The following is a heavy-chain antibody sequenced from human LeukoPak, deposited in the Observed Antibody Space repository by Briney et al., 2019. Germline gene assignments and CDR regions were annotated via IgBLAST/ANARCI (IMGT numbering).Heavy chain of an antibody. D-gene: IGHD1-26*01. CDR2: IKGDESAK. Sequence: PGGSLRLSCAAPGFTFSTYWMAWVRQAPGKGLEWVANIKGDESAKHQADSVKGRFTISRDNLQNSVYLQMSSLRGEDTAVYYCARDVLGSLDYWGQGTLVTVSS. CDR1: GFTFSTYW. V-gene: IGHV3-7*01. CDR3: ARDVLGSLDY. J-gene: IGHJ4*02.